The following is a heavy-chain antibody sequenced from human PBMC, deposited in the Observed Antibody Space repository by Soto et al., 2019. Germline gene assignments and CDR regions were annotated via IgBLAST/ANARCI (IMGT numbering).Heavy chain of an antibody. Sequence: QVQLQESGPGLVRPTGTLSLTCTVSGDAIITTWWWTWVRQPPGKDLEWIGEIYHDVSTNYNPSLECRVSISVDTSMNQFSLKVNSVSVADTAVYYCARGLGTSDGLDGWGQETSVIVS. V-gene: IGHV4-4*02. D-gene: IGHD7-27*01. CDR1: GDAIITTWW. CDR3: ARGLGTSDGLDG. J-gene: IGHJ6*02. CDR2: IYHDVST.